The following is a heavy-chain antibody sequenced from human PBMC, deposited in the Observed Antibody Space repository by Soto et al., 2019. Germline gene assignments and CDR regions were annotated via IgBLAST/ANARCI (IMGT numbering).Heavy chain of an antibody. Sequence: PGGSLRLSCVASGFTFSRYSMNWVRQAPGKGLEWVAIISYDGSSKYYADSVKGRFTISRDNSKDTLFLQMGSLRPDDTAIYYCANAYSSSWHNFTYWGQGTLVTVSS. CDR3: ANAYSSSWHNFTY. V-gene: IGHV3-30*18. J-gene: IGHJ4*02. D-gene: IGHD6-13*01. CDR2: ISYDGSSK. CDR1: GFTFSRYS.